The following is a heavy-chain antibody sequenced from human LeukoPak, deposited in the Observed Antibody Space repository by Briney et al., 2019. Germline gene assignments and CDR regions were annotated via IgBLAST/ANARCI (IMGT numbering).Heavy chain of an antibody. D-gene: IGHD2-2*01. CDR3: AKDPGYQVVYCFDY. Sequence: PGGSLRLSCAASGFTFSSYFMSWVRQAPGKGLEWVSGISGSGGSTDYADSVKGRFTISRDNSKNTLYLQMNSLRVEDTAVYYCAKDPGYQVVYCFDYWGQGTLVTVSS. V-gene: IGHV3-23*01. CDR2: ISGSGGST. J-gene: IGHJ4*02. CDR1: GFTFSSYF.